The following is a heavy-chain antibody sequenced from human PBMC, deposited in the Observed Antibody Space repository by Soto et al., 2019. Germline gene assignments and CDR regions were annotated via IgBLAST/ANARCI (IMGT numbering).Heavy chain of an antibody. D-gene: IGHD3-22*01. V-gene: IGHV3-23*01. Sequence: GGSLRLSCAASGFTFSSHPMTWVRQAPGKGLEWVSAISGSGYSTYYADSVGGRFTISRDNSKNTLYLQMNSLRAEDTAVYYCAKDRIVVDLREIYYFDYWGQGTLVTVSS. CDR3: AKDRIVVDLREIYYFDY. CDR2: ISGSGYST. J-gene: IGHJ4*02. CDR1: GFTFSSHP.